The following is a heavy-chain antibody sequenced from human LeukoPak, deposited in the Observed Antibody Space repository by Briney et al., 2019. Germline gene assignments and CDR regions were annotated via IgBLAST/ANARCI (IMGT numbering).Heavy chain of an antibody. D-gene: IGHD3-22*01. Sequence: ASVKVSCKASGYTFTGYYMHWVRQAPGQGLEWMGWINPNSGGTNYAQKFQGRVTMTEDTSTDTAYMELSSLRSEDTAVYYCATPRRAGYYDSRDSYYFDYWGQGTLVTVSS. CDR2: INPNSGGT. CDR1: GYTFTGYY. CDR3: ATPRRAGYYDSRDSYYFDY. J-gene: IGHJ4*02. V-gene: IGHV1-2*02.